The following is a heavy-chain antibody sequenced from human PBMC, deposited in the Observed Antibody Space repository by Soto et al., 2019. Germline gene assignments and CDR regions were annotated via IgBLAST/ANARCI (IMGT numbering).Heavy chain of an antibody. Sequence: EVQLLESGGGLLQPGGSLRLSCAASGFTFSSYGMTWVRQAPGKGLEWVSFISATGAGTYYADTVKGRFTISRDNSKNTPYLQLNTLRTDDTAVYYRAKDRTAGENYGSDSHFWGQGALVTVSS. D-gene: IGHD3-10*01. CDR1: GFTFSSYG. CDR3: AKDRTAGENYGSDSHF. CDR2: ISATGAGT. V-gene: IGHV3-23*01. J-gene: IGHJ4*02.